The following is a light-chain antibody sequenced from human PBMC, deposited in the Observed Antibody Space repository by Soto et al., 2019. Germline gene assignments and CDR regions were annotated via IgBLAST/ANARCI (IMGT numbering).Light chain of an antibody. V-gene: IGKV3-20*01. Sequence: EIVLTHSPDTLSLSPGERATLSCRASQSVGNNYLAWYQQRPGQAPRLVIYGASNRATGIPDRFSAWGSGTDFTLTISRLEPEDLAVYYCQQYTSSPLTFGQGTKV. J-gene: IGKJ1*01. CDR3: QQYTSSPLT. CDR2: GAS. CDR1: QSVGNNY.